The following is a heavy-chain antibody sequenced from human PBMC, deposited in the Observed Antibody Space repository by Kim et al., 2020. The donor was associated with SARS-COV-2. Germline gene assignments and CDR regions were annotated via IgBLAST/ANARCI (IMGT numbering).Heavy chain of an antibody. CDR2: ISYDGNNK. D-gene: IGHD3-22*01. J-gene: IGHJ4*02. CDR1: AFTFSTHA. CDR3: ARDKDELTSGYYATVGN. V-gene: IGHV3-30*03. Sequence: GGSLRLSCAASAFTFSTHAMHWVRQAPGKGLEWVAAISYDGNNKYYTESAKGRFTISRDNSKNTLYLQMNSLNSEDTAVYYCARDKDELTSGYYATVGNWGQGTLVIVSS.